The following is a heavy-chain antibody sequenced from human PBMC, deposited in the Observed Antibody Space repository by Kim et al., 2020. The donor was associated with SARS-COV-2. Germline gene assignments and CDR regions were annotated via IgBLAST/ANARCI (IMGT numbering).Heavy chain of an antibody. J-gene: IGHJ6*02. CDR1: GGTFSSYA. CDR3: ARVMNMWDDYYDSSGYRGSYDSYYYYGMDV. D-gene: IGHD3-22*01. Sequence: SVKVSCKASGGTFSSYAISWVRQAPGQGLEWMGGIIPIFGTANYAQKFQGRVTITADESTSTAYMELSSLRSEDTAVYYCARVMNMWDDYYDSSGYRGSYDSYYYYGMDVWGQGTTVTVSS. CDR2: IIPIFGTA. V-gene: IGHV1-69*13.